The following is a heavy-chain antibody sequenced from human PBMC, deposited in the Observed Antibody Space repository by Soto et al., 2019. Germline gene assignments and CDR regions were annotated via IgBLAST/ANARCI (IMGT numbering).Heavy chain of an antibody. D-gene: IGHD1-26*01. J-gene: IGHJ4*02. V-gene: IGHV3-33*01. CDR1: GFTFSSYG. CDR3: ARINRRGSYYVGYFDY. CDR2: IWYDGSNK. Sequence: GGSLRLSCAASGFTFSSYGMHWVRQAPGKGLEWVAVIWYDGSNKYYADSVKGRFTISRDNSKNTLYLQMNSLRAEDTAVYYCARINRRGSYYVGYFDYWGQGTLVTVSS.